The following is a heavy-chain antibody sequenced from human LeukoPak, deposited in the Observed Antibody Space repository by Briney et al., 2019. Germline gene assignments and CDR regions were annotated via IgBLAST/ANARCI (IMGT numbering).Heavy chain of an antibody. CDR1: GYTFTSYG. J-gene: IGHJ6*02. CDR3: ARSGLAAAPAAYYYGMDV. V-gene: IGHV1-18*01. Sequence: GASVKVSCKASGYTFTSYGISWVRQAPGQGLEWMGWISAYNGNTNYAQKLQDRVTMTTDTSTSTAYMELRSLRSDDTAVYYCARSGLAAAPAAYYYGMDVWGQGTTVTVSS. D-gene: IGHD6-13*01. CDR2: ISAYNGNT.